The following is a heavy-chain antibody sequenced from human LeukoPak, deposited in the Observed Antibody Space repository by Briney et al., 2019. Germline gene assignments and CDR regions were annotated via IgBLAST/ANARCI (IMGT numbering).Heavy chain of an antibody. V-gene: IGHV4-59*01. CDR1: GGSISSYY. Sequence: SETLSLTCTVSGGSISSYYWTWIRQPPGKGLEWIGYIYNSGSTNYNPSLKSRVTISLDTSRNQSSLKLTSVTAADTALYYCASEYCTSSTCRFDSWGQGTLVTVSS. CDR3: ASEYCTSSTCRFDS. J-gene: IGHJ4*02. CDR2: IYNSGST. D-gene: IGHD2-2*01.